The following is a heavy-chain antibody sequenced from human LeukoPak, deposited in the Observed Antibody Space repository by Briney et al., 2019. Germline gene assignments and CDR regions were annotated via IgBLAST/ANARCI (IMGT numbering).Heavy chain of an antibody. CDR1: GYTFTSYG. V-gene: IGHV1-18*01. CDR3: ARYSSGWYPLDY. Sequence: ASVKVSCKASGYTFTSYGISWARQAPGQGLEWMGWISAYNGNTNYAQKLQGRVTMTTDTSTSTAYMELRSLRSDDTAVYYCARYSSGWYPLDYWGQGTLVTVSS. CDR2: ISAYNGNT. D-gene: IGHD6-19*01. J-gene: IGHJ4*02.